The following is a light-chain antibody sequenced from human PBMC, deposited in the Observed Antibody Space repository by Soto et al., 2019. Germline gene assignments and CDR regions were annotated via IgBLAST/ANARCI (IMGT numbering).Light chain of an antibody. CDR3: QKYSSVPL. Sequence: DIQMTQSPSSLSASVGDSVTITCRASQGISKYIAWYQQKPGKAPKLLIYAASTLQSGVPSRFSGSGSGTDFTLTINSLQPEDVAPYSCQKYSSVPLFGPGTKVDIK. CDR2: AAS. CDR1: QGISKY. V-gene: IGKV1-27*01. J-gene: IGKJ3*01.